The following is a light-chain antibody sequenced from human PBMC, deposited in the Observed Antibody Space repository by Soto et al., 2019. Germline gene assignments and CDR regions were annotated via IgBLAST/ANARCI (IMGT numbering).Light chain of an antibody. V-gene: IGKV3-15*01. CDR2: GAS. Sequence: EIVMTQSPGTLSLSPGERATLSCRASQSVSSNLAWYQQKPGQAPRLLIYGASTRATGIPARFSGSGSGTEFTLTISGLEPEDSAVYYCQQRSTWPTFGQGTKVDIK. CDR1: QSVSSN. CDR3: QQRSTWPT. J-gene: IGKJ1*01.